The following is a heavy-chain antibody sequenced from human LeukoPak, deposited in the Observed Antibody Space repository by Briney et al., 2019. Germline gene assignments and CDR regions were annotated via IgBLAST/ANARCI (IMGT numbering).Heavy chain of an antibody. J-gene: IGHJ4*02. CDR1: GYTFTGYY. D-gene: IGHD5-12*01. CDR3: ARSDRIVATTDFDY. V-gene: IGHV1-2*02. Sequence: ASVKVSCKASGYTFTGYYMHWVRQAPGQGLEWMGWINPNSGGTNYAQKFQGRVTMTRDTSISTAYMELSRLRSDDTAVYYCARSDRIVATTDFDYWGQGTLVTVPS. CDR2: INPNSGGT.